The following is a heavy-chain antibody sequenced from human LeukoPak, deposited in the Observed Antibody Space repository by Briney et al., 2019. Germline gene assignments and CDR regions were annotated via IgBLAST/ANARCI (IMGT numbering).Heavy chain of an antibody. CDR2: ISSSSSYI. CDR1: GFTFSDYS. D-gene: IGHD6-19*01. CDR3: ARGTDRSGWSFDY. J-gene: IGHJ4*02. Sequence: GGSLRLSCAASGFTFSDYSMNWVRQAPGKWLEWVSSISSSSSYIYYADSVKGRFTISRDNAKNSLYLQMNSLRAEDTAVYYCARGTDRSGWSFDYWGQGTLVTVSS. V-gene: IGHV3-21*01.